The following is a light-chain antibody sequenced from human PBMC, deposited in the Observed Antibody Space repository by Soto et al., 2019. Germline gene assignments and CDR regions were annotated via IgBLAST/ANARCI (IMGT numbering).Light chain of an antibody. CDR1: QGIGAW. CDR2: KAS. Sequence: IQLTQSTSSLSASVGDRVTITCRASQGIGAWLAWYQQKPGKAPKLLIYKASSLESGVPSRFSGSGSGTEFTLTISSLQPDDFATYYCQQYNSYWTFGQGTKVDIK. V-gene: IGKV1-5*03. J-gene: IGKJ1*01. CDR3: QQYNSYWT.